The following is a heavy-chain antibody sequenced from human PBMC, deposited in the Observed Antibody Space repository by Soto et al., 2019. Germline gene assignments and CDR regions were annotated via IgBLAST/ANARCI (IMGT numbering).Heavy chain of an antibody. CDR2: IYYTGNS. D-gene: IGHD2-15*01. CDR3: AREQWGYDS. Sequence: SETLSLTCTVSGGSISTNGHYWTWIRQHPGKGLEWIAYIYYTGNSYLNPSLKSRLSISVDTSKNQFSLELRSVTAADTAVYYCAREQWGYDSWGQGTLVTVSS. V-gene: IGHV4-31*03. J-gene: IGHJ4*02. CDR1: GGSISTNGHY.